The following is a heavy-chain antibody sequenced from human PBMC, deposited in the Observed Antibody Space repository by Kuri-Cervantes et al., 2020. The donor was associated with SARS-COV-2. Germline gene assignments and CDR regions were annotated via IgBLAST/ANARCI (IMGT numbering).Heavy chain of an antibody. CDR3: ARDSRRFDP. D-gene: IGHD6-6*01. Sequence: GSLRLSCTVSGGSISTYYWSWIRQPPGKGLEWIAYIYYSGSTNYNPSLKSRVTISVDTSKNQFSLKLSSVTAADTAVYYCARDSRRFDPWGQGTLVTVSS. CDR2: IYYSGST. J-gene: IGHJ5*02. V-gene: IGHV4-59*01. CDR1: GGSISTYY.